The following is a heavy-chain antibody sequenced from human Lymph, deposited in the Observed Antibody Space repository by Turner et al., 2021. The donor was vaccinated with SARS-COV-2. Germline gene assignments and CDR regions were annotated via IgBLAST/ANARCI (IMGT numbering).Heavy chain of an antibody. D-gene: IGHD3-16*01. V-gene: IGHV3-23*01. CDR3: ANLYPTVSWEFPYGMDV. CDR1: GFSFNNYA. J-gene: IGHJ6*02. CDR2: ISGSGGST. Sequence: EVQLLESGGGLVQPGGSLRPSCAPSGFSFNNYAMSWVRQGPGKGREWVSTISGSGGSTYYADSVEGRFIISRDNAKNTLYLQMNSLRAEDTAVYYGANLYPTVSWEFPYGMDVWGQGTTVTVSS.